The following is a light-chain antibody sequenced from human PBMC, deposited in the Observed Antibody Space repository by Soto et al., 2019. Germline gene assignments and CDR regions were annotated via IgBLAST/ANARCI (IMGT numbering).Light chain of an antibody. Sequence: SYELTQPPSVSVAPGKTARITCGGNNIGSKSVHWYQQRPGQAPVLVIYYDNDRPSGIPERFSGSNSGNTATLTISRVEAGDEVDYYCQVWDSSSDPGIFGGGTKVTVL. CDR1: NIGSKS. CDR2: YDN. CDR3: QVWDSSSDPGI. V-gene: IGLV3-21*04. J-gene: IGLJ2*01.